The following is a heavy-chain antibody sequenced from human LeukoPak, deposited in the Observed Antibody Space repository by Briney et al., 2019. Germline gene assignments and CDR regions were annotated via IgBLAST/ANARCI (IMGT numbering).Heavy chain of an antibody. J-gene: IGHJ4*02. Sequence: WASVKVSCKASGYTFTSYYMHWVRQAPGQGLEWMGTINPSGGSTSYAQKFQGRVTMTRDTSTSTVYMELSSLRSEDTAVYYCARALFSPATDYWGQGTLVTVSS. CDR3: ARALFSPATDY. V-gene: IGHV1-46*01. CDR1: GYTFTSYY. CDR2: INPSGGST.